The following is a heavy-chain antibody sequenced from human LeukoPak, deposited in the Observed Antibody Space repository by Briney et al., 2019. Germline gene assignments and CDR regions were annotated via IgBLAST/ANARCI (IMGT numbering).Heavy chain of an antibody. D-gene: IGHD6-19*01. CDR1: GFTFSSYG. CDR3: ARDYSSGWYYFDY. Sequence: PGGSLRLSCAASGFTFSSYGMSWVRQAPGKGLEWVSAISGSGGSTYYADSVKGRFTISRDNSKNTLYLQMNSLRAEDTAVYYCARDYSSGWYYFDYWGQGTLVTVSS. CDR2: ISGSGGST. J-gene: IGHJ4*02. V-gene: IGHV3-23*01.